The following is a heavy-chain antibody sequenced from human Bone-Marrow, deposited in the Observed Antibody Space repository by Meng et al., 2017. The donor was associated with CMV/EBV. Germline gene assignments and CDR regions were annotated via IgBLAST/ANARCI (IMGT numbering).Heavy chain of an antibody. D-gene: IGHD1-26*01. V-gene: IGHV4-39*07. Sequence: SETLSLTCTVSGGSISSSDYYWGWIRQPPGKGLEYIGSIYYSGPTNYNPSLKSRVTISVDTSKNQFSLKLSSVTAADTAVYYCASEFYGSYSAFDIWGQGTMVTVSS. CDR2: IYYSGPT. J-gene: IGHJ3*02. CDR3: ASEFYGSYSAFDI. CDR1: GGSISSSDYY.